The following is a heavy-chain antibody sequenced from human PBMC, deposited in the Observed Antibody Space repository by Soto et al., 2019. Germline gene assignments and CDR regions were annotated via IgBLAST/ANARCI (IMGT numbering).Heavy chain of an antibody. V-gene: IGHV1-8*01. CDR3: ARGDDFDI. CDR2: TNTNTGNP. Sequence: VPQASSQWLEWKQRTNTNTGNPIYAQTFQGRVTMTRNTCRSAAYMELSSMSSEDTAVYYCARGDDFDIWGQGTRVAVSS. J-gene: IGHJ3*02.